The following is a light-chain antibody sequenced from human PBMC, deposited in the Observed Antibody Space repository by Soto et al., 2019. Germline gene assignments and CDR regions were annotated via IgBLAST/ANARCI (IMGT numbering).Light chain of an antibody. CDR3: SSYTSSSTYV. Sequence: QSALTQPASVSGSPGQSITISCTGTSSDVVGYNYVSWYQQHPAKAPKLMIYDVSSRPSGVSNRFSGSKSGNTASLTISGLQAEDEADYYCSSYTSSSTYVFGTGTKVTLL. V-gene: IGLV2-14*01. CDR1: SSDVVGYNY. CDR2: DVS. J-gene: IGLJ1*01.